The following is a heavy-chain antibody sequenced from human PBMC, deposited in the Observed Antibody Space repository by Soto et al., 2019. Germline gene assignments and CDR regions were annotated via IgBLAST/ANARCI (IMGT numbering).Heavy chain of an antibody. CDR2: IKFEDTKK. J-gene: IGHJ4*02. Sequence: EMQLVESGGDLVQPGGSLRLSCAASGFSIRTYWMGWVRQFPGKGLVWVARIKFEDTKKTYMDSVEGRFTISRDNSKNTLYLQMNRLRVDGTAIYYCAAWSRRRWVDHWGQGTLVPVS. D-gene: IGHD2-8*02. CDR1: GFSIRTYW. CDR3: AAWSRRRWVDH. V-gene: IGHV3-7*05.